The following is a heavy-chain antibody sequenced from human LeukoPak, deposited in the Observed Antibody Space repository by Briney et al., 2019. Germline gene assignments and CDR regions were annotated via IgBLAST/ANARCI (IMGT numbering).Heavy chain of an antibody. CDR2: IISIFGTA. Sequence: SVKDSCKASGGTFSSYAISWVRQAPGQGLEWMGGIISIFGTANYAQKLQGRVTITADESTSTAYMELSSLRSEDTAVYYCARLSGNVVVPAAIRDYWGQGTLVTVSS. CDR1: GGTFSSYA. V-gene: IGHV1-69*13. J-gene: IGHJ4*02. CDR3: ARLSGNVVVPAAIRDY. D-gene: IGHD2-2*01.